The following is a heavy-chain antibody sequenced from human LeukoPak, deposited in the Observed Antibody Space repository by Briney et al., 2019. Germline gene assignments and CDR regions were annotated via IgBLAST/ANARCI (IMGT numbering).Heavy chain of an antibody. J-gene: IGHJ4*02. Sequence: GGSLRLSCAASGFTFSSCEMNWVRQAPGKGLEWLSYISNSGSRKYYADSVRGRFTISRDNAKNSLYLQMNSLRAEDTAVYYCARARVPGELNYWGQGTLVTVSS. CDR1: GFTFSSCE. CDR2: ISNSGSRK. D-gene: IGHD3-10*01. V-gene: IGHV3-48*03. CDR3: ARARVPGELNY.